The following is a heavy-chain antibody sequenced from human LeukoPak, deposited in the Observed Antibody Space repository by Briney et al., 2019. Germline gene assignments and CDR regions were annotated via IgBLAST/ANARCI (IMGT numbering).Heavy chain of an antibody. J-gene: IGHJ4*02. CDR1: GFTFSNSG. D-gene: IGHD3-22*01. V-gene: IGHV3-48*02. CDR2: ISSSGSTI. Sequence: PGGSLRLSCAASGFTFSNSGMSWVRQAPGKGLEWLSYISSSGSTIYYADSVKGRFTISRDKAKNTLYLQMNSLREEDKAVYYCARISPYYYDSSPYCFDYWGQGTLVTVSS. CDR3: ARISPYYYDSSPYCFDY.